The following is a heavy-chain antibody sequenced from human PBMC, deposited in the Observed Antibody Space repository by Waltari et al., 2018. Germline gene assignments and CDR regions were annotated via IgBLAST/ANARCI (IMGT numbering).Heavy chain of an antibody. V-gene: IGHV3-48*04. D-gene: IGHD3-10*01. CDR2: VSGDSGYI. CDR1: GMTFTPYS. J-gene: IGHJ2*01. Sequence: EVQLVESGGGLVQHGGSLRLSCAATGMTFTPYSMNWVRQAPGNGLEWISYVSGDSGYIYYADSVRGRFTISRDNAQNSMYLQMNNLRADDTAVYYCAGIRRGFWFFDLWGRGTLVTVSS. CDR3: AGIRRGFWFFDL.